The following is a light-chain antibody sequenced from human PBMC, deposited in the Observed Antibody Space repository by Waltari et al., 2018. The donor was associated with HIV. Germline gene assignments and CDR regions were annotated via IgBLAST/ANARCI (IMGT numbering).Light chain of an antibody. V-gene: IGKV1-5*03. CDR3: QQYNSHSYT. J-gene: IGKJ2*01. CDR1: QIINKW. Sequence: DVQMTQSPSTLSASVGDRVAITCRASQIINKWLAWYQQRPGRPPKLLIYKTSNLENGVPVRFIGSGSGAEFTLTIDGLQPDDFATYFCQQYNSHSYTFGQGTRLDI. CDR2: KTS.